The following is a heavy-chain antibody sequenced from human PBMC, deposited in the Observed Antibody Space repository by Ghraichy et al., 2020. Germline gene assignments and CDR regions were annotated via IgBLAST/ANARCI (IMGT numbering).Heavy chain of an antibody. CDR3: ARGGVAARPYYYYGMDV. CDR1: GYTFTSYD. CDR2: MNPNSGNT. D-gene: IGHD6-6*01. V-gene: IGHV1-8*01. J-gene: IGHJ6*02. Sequence: ASVKVSCKDSGYTFTSYDINWVRQATGQGLEWMGWMNPNSGNTGYAQKFQGRVTMTRNTSISTAYMELSSLRSEDTAVYYCARGGVAARPYYYYGMDVWGQGTTVTVSS.